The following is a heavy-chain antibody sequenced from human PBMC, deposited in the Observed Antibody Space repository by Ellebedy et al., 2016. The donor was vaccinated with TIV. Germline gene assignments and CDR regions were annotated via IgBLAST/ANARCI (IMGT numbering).Heavy chain of an antibody. CDR1: GFIFSSYW. V-gene: IGHV3-7*01. Sequence: PGGSLRLSCEVSGFIFSSYWMSWLRQAPGKGPEWVANIKQDGSEKYYVDSVKGRFTISRDNGKNSVYLQMNSLRVEDTAMYYCARDNYYEGSADYWGQGTLVTVSP. CDR2: IKQDGSEK. CDR3: ARDNYYEGSADY. D-gene: IGHD3-22*01. J-gene: IGHJ4*02.